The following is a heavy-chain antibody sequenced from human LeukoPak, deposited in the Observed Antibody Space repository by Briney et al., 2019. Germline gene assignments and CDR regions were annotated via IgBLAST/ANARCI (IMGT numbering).Heavy chain of an antibody. CDR1: GFTFSSYA. Sequence: GGSLRHSCAASGFTFSSYAMSWVRQAPGKGLEWVSAISGSGGSTYYADSVKGRFTISRDNSKNTLYLQMNSLRAEDTAVYYCARSKSYYYDSSGYYYFDYWGQGTLVTVSS. V-gene: IGHV3-23*01. D-gene: IGHD3-22*01. CDR3: ARSKSYYYDSSGYYYFDY. CDR2: ISGSGGST. J-gene: IGHJ4*02.